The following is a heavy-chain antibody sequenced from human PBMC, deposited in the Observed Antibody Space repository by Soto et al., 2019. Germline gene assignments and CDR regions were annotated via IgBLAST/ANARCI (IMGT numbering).Heavy chain of an antibody. D-gene: IGHD3-22*01. CDR3: ARDKGAYYSHFVS. Sequence: QVQLVQSGAEVKKPGSSVTVSCKASGFTFSSYAISWVRQPPGQALEWMGGLIPFFGTPNYARRFQGRLTITAARSTSTTYRELRSLRSEDTALYYCARDKGAYYSHFVSWGQGTLVTVSS. V-gene: IGHV1-69*06. J-gene: IGHJ4*02. CDR2: LIPFFGTP. CDR1: GFTFSSYA.